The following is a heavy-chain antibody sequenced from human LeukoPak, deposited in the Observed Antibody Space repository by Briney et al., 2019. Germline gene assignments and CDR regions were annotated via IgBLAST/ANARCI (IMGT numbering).Heavy chain of an antibody. CDR2: ISSSGSTI. CDR3: ARAGYSDAFDI. V-gene: IGHV3-48*03. Sequence: GGSLRLSCAASGFTFSSYEMNWVRQAPGKGLEWVSYISSSGSTIYYADSVKGRFTISRDNAKNSLYLQMNSLRAEDTAVYYCARAGYSDAFDIWGQGTMVTVSS. J-gene: IGHJ3*02. CDR1: GFTFSSYE. D-gene: IGHD3-16*02.